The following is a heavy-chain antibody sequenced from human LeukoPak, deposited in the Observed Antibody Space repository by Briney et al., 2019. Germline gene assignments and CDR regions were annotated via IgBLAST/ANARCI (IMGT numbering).Heavy chain of an antibody. CDR3: ARPARGFEVDYFDY. Sequence: GESLKISCKGSGFSFATYWIAWVRQTPGKGLEWMGIIYPGDSDTRYSPSFQGQVTISADKSISTAYLQWSSLKASDTAMYYCARPARGFEVDYFDYWGQGTLVTVSS. J-gene: IGHJ4*02. CDR1: GFSFATYW. V-gene: IGHV5-51*01. CDR2: IYPGDSDT. D-gene: IGHD3-10*01.